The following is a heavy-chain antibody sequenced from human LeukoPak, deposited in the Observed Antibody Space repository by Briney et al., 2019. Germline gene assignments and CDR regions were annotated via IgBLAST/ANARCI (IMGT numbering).Heavy chain of an antibody. J-gene: IGHJ4*02. D-gene: IGHD3-22*01. Sequence: QPGGSLRLSCAASGFTFSSYAMSWVRQAPGKGLEWVSAISGSGGSTYYADSVKGRFTISRDNSKNTLYLQMNSLRAEDTAVYYCAKDHFRIDYYDSSGYYYDWGQGTLVTVSS. V-gene: IGHV3-23*01. CDR1: GFTFSSYA. CDR2: ISGSGGST. CDR3: AKDHFRIDYYDSSGYYYD.